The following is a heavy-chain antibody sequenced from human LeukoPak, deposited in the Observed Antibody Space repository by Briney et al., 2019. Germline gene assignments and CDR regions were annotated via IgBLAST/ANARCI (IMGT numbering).Heavy chain of an antibody. V-gene: IGHV4-59*01. D-gene: IGHD6-6*01. Sequence: SETLSLTCTVSGGSISSYYWSWIRQPPGKGLEWIGYIYYSGSTNYNPSLKSRVTISVDTSKNQFSLKLSSVTAADTAVYYCAREGRRAARPDYFDYWGQGTLVTVSS. CDR1: GGSISSYY. CDR3: AREGRRAARPDYFDY. J-gene: IGHJ4*02. CDR2: IYYSGST.